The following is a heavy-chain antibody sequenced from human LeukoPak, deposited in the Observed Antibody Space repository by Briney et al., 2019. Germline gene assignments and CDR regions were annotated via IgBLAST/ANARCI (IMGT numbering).Heavy chain of an antibody. CDR3: ARTTVTTSRAYEHYFGY. V-gene: IGHV1-69*04. Sequence: GASVKVSCKASGGTFSSYAISWVRQAPGQGLEWMGRIIPILGIANYAQKFQGRVTITADKSTSTAYMELSSLRSEDTAVYYCARTTVTTSRAYEHYFGYWGQGTLVTVSS. J-gene: IGHJ4*02. CDR2: IIPILGIA. CDR1: GGTFSSYA. D-gene: IGHD4-17*01.